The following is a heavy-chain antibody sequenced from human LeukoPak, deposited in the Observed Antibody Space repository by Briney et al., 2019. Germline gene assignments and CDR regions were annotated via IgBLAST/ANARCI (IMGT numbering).Heavy chain of an antibody. CDR1: GYTFTSYG. CDR2: ISAYNGNT. D-gene: IGHD1-26*01. CDR3: ARRPHQYSGSYYDY. J-gene: IGHJ4*02. Sequence: ASVKVSCKASGYTFTSYGIIWVRQAPGQGLEWMGWISAYNGNTNYAQKLQGRVTMTTDTSTSTAYMELRSLRSDDTAMYYCARRPHQYSGSYYDYWGQGTLVTVSS. V-gene: IGHV1-18*01.